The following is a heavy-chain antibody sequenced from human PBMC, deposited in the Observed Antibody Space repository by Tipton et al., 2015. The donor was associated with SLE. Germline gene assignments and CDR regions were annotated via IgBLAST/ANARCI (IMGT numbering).Heavy chain of an antibody. CDR2: IYSGGSST. J-gene: IGHJ1*01. V-gene: IGHV3-23*03. CDR3: AKGFSPVVVVPAAGLYFQH. CDR1: GFTFSSYA. D-gene: IGHD2-2*01. Sequence: SPRLSCAASGFTFSSYAMSWVRQAPGKGLEWVSVIYSGGSSTYYADSVKGRFTISRDNSKNTLYLQMNSLRAEDTAVYYCAKGFSPVVVVPAAGLYFQHWGQGTLVTVSS.